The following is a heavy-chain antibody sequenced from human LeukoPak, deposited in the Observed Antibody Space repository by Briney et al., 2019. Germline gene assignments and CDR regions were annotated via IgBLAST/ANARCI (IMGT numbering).Heavy chain of an antibody. CDR2: IYYSGST. CDR3: ARLRTYYDFWSGYYVSAFDI. Sequence: SETLSLTCTVSGGSISSYDWSWIRQPPGKGLEWIGYIYYSGSTNYNPSLKSRVTISVDPSKNQFSLKLSSVTAADTAVYYCARLRTYYDFWSGYYVSAFDIWGQGTMATVSS. CDR1: GGSISSYD. V-gene: IGHV4-59*01. J-gene: IGHJ3*02. D-gene: IGHD3-3*01.